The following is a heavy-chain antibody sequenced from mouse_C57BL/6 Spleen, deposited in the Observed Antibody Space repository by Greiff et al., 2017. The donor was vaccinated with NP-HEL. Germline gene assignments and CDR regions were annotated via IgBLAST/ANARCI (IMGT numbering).Heavy chain of an antibody. J-gene: IGHJ3*01. Sequence: EVKLVESGEGLVKPGGSLKLSCAASGFTFSSYAMSWVRQTPEKRLEWVAYISSGGDYIYYADTVKGRFTISRDNARNTLYLQMSSLKSEDTAMYYCTREETMVTTDWGQGTLVTVSA. CDR3: TREETMVTTD. CDR1: GFTFSSYA. V-gene: IGHV5-9-1*02. CDR2: ISSGGDYI. D-gene: IGHD2-2*01.